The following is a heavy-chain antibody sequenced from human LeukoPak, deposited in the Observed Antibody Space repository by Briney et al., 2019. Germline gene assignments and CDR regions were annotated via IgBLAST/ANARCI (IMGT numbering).Heavy chain of an antibody. V-gene: IGHV1-2*02. CDR1: GYTFTGYY. CDR3: ARDGGSGWYVDY. Sequence: ASVTVSCKASGYTFTGYYMHWVRQAPGQGLEWMGWINPNSGGTNYAQKFQGRVNMTRDTSISTAYMELSRLRSDDTAVYYCARDGGSGWYVDYWGQGTLVTVSS. J-gene: IGHJ4*02. CDR2: INPNSGGT. D-gene: IGHD6-19*01.